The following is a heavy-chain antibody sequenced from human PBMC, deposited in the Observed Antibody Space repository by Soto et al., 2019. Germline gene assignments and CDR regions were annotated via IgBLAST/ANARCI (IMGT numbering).Heavy chain of an antibody. CDR2: INAGNGNT. V-gene: IGHV1-3*01. D-gene: IGHD6-19*01. CDR3: ARSGYRSGWSHWYFDL. J-gene: IGHJ2*01. CDR1: GYTFTNYG. Sequence: ASVKVSCKASGYTFTNYGIHWVRQAPGQRLEWMGWINAGNGNTKYSQNFQGRVTITRDTSASTAYMELSSLRSEDTAVFYCARSGYRSGWSHWYFDLWGRGTLVTVSS.